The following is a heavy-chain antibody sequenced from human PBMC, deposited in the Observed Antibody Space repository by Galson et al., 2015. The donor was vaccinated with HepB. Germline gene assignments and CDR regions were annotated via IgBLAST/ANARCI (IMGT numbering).Heavy chain of an antibody. D-gene: IGHD6-19*01. V-gene: IGHV1-2*02. CDR1: GYTFSDYY. CDR2: FSPNRGRT. CDR3: ASAWLVQPRRTDV. J-gene: IGHJ6*02. Sequence: SCKASGYTFSDYYMHWVRQVPGQGFEWMGWFSPNRGRTNYAEKFQGRVTMTRDTSISTIYMDLSRVRSEDTAVYYCASAWLVQPRRTDVLGPGTTGTVSS.